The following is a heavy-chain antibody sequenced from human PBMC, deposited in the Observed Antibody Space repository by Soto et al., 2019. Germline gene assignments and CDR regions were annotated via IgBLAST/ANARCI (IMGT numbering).Heavy chain of an antibody. V-gene: IGHV1-24*01. Sequence: GASVKVSCKVSGYTLTELSMHWVRQAPGKGLEWMGGFDPEDDETIYSQKFQGRVTMTEDKSTNTAYMELSSLRSEDTAVYYCARATEYSSGPRDYYYGMDVWGQGTTVTVSS. D-gene: IGHD6-19*01. CDR3: ARATEYSSGPRDYYYGMDV. J-gene: IGHJ6*02. CDR2: FDPEDDET. CDR1: GYTLTELS.